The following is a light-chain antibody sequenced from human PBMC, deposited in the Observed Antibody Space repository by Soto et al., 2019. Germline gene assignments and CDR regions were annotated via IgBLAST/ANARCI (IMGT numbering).Light chain of an antibody. V-gene: IGLV1-44*01. CDR2: SNN. CDR1: NSNIGRNT. J-gene: IGLJ3*02. Sequence: QSVLTQPPSASGTPGQRVTISCSGSNSNIGRNTVNWYQQLPGAAPSLLIYSNNQRPSGVPDRFSGSKSGTSASLAISGLQFEDEADYYWGAWGERPDVPVFGGRNKLTVL. CDR3: GAWGERPDVPV.